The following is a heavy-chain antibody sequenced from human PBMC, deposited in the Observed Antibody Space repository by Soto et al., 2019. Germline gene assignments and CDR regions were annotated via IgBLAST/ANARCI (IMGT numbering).Heavy chain of an antibody. CDR3: ARDSYCSGGSCPNWFDP. CDR2: IWYDGSNK. Sequence: QVQLVESGGGVVQPGRSLRLSCAASGFTFSSYGMHWVRQAPGKGLEWVAVIWYDGSNKYYADSVKGRFTISRDNSKNTLYLQMNSLRAEDTAVYYCARDSYCSGGSCPNWFDPWGQGTLVTVSS. J-gene: IGHJ5*02. CDR1: GFTFSSYG. D-gene: IGHD2-15*01. V-gene: IGHV3-33*01.